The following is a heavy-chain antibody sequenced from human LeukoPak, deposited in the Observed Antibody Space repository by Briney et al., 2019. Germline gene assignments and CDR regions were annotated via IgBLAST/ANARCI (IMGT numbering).Heavy chain of an antibody. V-gene: IGHV3-23*01. CDR1: GFTFSSYA. Sequence: GGSLRLSCAASGFTFSSYAMSWVRQAPGKGLEWVSGISGSGGSTYHADSVKGRFTISRDNSKNTLYPQMNSLRAEDTAVYYCAKDSWAGAAAAGRFDYWGQGTLVTVSS. CDR2: ISGSGGST. CDR3: AKDSWAGAAAAGRFDY. J-gene: IGHJ4*02. D-gene: IGHD6-13*01.